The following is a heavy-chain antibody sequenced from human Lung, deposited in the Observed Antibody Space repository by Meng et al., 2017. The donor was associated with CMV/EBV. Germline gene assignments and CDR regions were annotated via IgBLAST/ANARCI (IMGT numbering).Heavy chain of an antibody. V-gene: IGHV4-39*01. CDR3: ARVAGTSSGPDY. CDR2: IYYSGST. D-gene: IGHD1-1*01. J-gene: IGHJ4*02. Sequence: VSGGGISSSGYYWGWLRQPPGKGLEWIGNIYYSGSTYYNPSLKSRVTISVDTSKNQFSLKLSSVTAADTAVYYCARVAGTSSGPDYWGQGTLVTVSS. CDR1: GGGISSSGYY.